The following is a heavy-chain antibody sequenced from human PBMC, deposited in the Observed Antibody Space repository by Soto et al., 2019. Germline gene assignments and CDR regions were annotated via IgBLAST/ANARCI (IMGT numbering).Heavy chain of an antibody. CDR3: ARQSALRFLEWLCDY. CDR1: GGSISSSSYY. D-gene: IGHD3-3*01. Sequence: PSETLSVTCTVSGGSISSSSYYWGWIRQPPGKGLEWIGSIYYSGSTYYNPSLKSRVTISVDTSKNQFSLKLSSVTAADTAVYYCARQSALRFLEWLCDYWGQGTLVTVSS. J-gene: IGHJ4*02. CDR2: IYYSGST. V-gene: IGHV4-39*01.